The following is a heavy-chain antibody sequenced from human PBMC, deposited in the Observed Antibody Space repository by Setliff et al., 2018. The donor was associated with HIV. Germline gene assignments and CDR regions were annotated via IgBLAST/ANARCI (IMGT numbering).Heavy chain of an antibody. CDR3: ACGAAAGTDYYYYYYMDV. D-gene: IGHD6-13*01. CDR2: IYYSGST. J-gene: IGHJ6*03. V-gene: IGHV4-34*01. CDR1: GGSFSGYY. Sequence: PSETLSLTCAVYGGSFSGYYWNWIRQPPGKGLEWIGSIYYSGSTYYNPSLKSRVTISVDTSKNQFSLKLSSVTAADTAVYYCACGAAAGTDYYYYYYMDVWGKGTTVTVSS.